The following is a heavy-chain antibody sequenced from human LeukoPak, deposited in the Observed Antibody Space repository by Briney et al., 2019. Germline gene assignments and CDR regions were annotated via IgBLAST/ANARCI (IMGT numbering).Heavy chain of an antibody. CDR1: GFAFSSYS. V-gene: IGHV3-21*01. CDR3: ASFSIAARLRETDY. CDR2: ISSSSSYI. J-gene: IGHJ4*02. Sequence: GGSLRLSCAASGFAFSSYSMNWVRQAPGKGLEWVSSISSSSSYIYYADSVKGRFTISRDNAKNSLYLQMNSLRAEDTAVYYCASFSIAARLRETDYWGQGTLVTVSS. D-gene: IGHD6-6*01.